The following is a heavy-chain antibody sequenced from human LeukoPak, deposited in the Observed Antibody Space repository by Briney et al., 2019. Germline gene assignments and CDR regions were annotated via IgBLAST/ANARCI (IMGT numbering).Heavy chain of an antibody. Sequence: GGSLRLSCAASGFTFSSYGMHWVRQAPGKGLEWVAFIRYDGSNKYYADSVKGRFTISRDNSKNTLYLQMNSLRAEDTAVYYCAKSGVVAATSWFDPWGQGTLVTVSS. V-gene: IGHV3-30*02. CDR1: GFTFSSYG. CDR3: AKSGVVAATSWFDP. D-gene: IGHD2-15*01. J-gene: IGHJ5*02. CDR2: IRYDGSNK.